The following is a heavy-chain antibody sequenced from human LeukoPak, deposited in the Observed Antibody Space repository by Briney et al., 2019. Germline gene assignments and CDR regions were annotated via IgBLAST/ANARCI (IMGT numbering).Heavy chain of an antibody. CDR1: DGSISNYY. CDR2: MRTSGNN. Sequence: SETLSLTCTVSDGSISNYYWSWIRQPAGKGLEYIGRMRTSGNNNYNPSLASRVSMSVDTSKRQLSLKLSSVTAADTAVYYCARIPSSTVTISEVAFDIWGQGRMVTVSS. D-gene: IGHD4-17*01. CDR3: ARIPSSTVTISEVAFDI. J-gene: IGHJ3*02. V-gene: IGHV4-4*07.